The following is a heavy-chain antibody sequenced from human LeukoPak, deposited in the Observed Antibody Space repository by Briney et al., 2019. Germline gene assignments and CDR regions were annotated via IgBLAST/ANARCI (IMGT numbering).Heavy chain of an antibody. CDR2: IASDGSST. D-gene: IGHD4-23*01. V-gene: IGHV3-74*01. Sequence: GGSLRLFCAASGFTFSSYWMNWVRQAPGKGLVWVSRIASDGSSTTYADSVKGRFSISRDNAKNTLYLQMNSLRVEDTAVYYCARGRPHGNDYWGQGTLVTVSS. CDR3: ARGRPHGNDY. J-gene: IGHJ4*02. CDR1: GFTFSSYW.